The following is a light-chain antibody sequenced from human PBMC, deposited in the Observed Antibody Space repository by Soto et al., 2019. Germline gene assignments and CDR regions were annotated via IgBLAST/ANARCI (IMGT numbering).Light chain of an antibody. CDR1: SGHSTYI. J-gene: IGLJ3*02. CDR3: ETWYSNTHKV. V-gene: IGLV4-60*02. CDR2: LDRSGSY. Sequence: QSVLTQSSSASASLGSSVKLTCILSSGHSTYIIAWHQQQPGKAPRFLMTLDRSGSYNRGGVAPGRFAGSCSGADRYLTISLLHVDDDGYYYSETWYSNTHKVFGGGTKLTVL.